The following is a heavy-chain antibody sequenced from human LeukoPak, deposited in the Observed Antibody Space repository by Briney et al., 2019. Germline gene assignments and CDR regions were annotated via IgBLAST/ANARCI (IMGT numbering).Heavy chain of an antibody. D-gene: IGHD3-10*01. CDR2: IYYSGST. Sequence: PSETLSLTCTVSGVSISSSSYYWGWIRQPPGKGLEWIGSIYYSGSTYYNPSLKSRVTISVDTSKNQFSLKLSSVTAADTAVYYCARVVRRGWFDPWGQGTLVTVSS. J-gene: IGHJ5*02. CDR3: ARVVRRGWFDP. V-gene: IGHV4-39*07. CDR1: GVSISSSSYY.